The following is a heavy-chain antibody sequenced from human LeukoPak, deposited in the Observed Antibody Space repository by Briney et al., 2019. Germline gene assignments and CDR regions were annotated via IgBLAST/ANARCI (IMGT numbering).Heavy chain of an antibody. CDR1: GGSISSYY. J-gene: IGHJ4*02. D-gene: IGHD3-10*01. CDR2: IYYSGST. V-gene: IGHV4-59*01. Sequence: SETLSLTCTVSGGSISSYYWSWIRQPPGKGLEWIGYIYYSGSTNYNPSLKSRVTISVDTSKNQFSLKLSSVTAADTAVYYCARTYYYGSGSPLPFDYWGQGTLVTVSS. CDR3: ARTYYYGSGSPLPFDY.